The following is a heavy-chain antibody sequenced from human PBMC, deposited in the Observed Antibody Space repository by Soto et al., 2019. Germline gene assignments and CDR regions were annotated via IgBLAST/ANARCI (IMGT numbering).Heavy chain of an antibody. V-gene: IGHV4-4*02. J-gene: IGHJ4*02. Sequence: PSETLSLTCAVSSGSISSSNWWSWVRQPPGKGLEWIGEIYHSGSTNYNPSLKSRVTISVDKSKNQFSLKLSSVTAADTAVYYCARVHLTIFGVVMPFDYWGQGTLVTVSS. CDR3: ARVHLTIFGVVMPFDY. CDR1: SGSISSSNW. D-gene: IGHD3-3*01. CDR2: IYHSGST.